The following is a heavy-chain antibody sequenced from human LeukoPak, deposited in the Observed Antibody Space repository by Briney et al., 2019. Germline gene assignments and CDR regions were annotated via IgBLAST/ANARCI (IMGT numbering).Heavy chain of an antibody. J-gene: IGHJ4*02. V-gene: IGHV3-23*01. CDR3: AHSVVPADNPGVDY. CDR2: ISGRGGST. Sequence: GGSLRLSCAASGFTFSSYAMSWVRQAPGKGLECGSAISGRGGSTYYAYSVKGRFTISRDKSENTLYLQMNSLRAEDTAVYYCAHSVVPADNPGVDYWGQGTLVTVSS. CDR1: GFTFSSYA. D-gene: IGHD2-2*01.